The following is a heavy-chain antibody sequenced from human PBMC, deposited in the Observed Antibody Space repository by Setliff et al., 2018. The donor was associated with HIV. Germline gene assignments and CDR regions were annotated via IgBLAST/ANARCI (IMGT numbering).Heavy chain of an antibody. V-gene: IGHV1-18*01. D-gene: IGHD3-10*01. CDR2: IGTQNGNT. CDR1: GYSFTTYG. CDR3: AREGLWFGDRGFYMDV. J-gene: IGHJ6*04. Sequence: ASVKVSCKASGYSFTTYGVYWVRQAPGQGLEWMGWIGTQNGNTNYAQKFQGRVTMTTDTSTNTAYMELSSLTSDDTAVYYCAREGLWFGDRGFYMDVWGKGTEVTVSS.